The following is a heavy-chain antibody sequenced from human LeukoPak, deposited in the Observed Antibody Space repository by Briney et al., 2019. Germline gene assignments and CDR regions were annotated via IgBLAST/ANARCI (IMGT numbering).Heavy chain of an antibody. Sequence: QPGGSLRLSCAASGFTFSTYAMSWVRQAPGKGLEWVSAISGSGGSTYYADSVKGRFTISRDNSKNTLYLQMNSLRAEDTAVYYCANGKSWFGELLDYWGQGTLVTVSS. CDR1: GFTFSTYA. J-gene: IGHJ4*02. V-gene: IGHV3-23*01. D-gene: IGHD3-10*01. CDR2: ISGSGGST. CDR3: ANGKSWFGELLDY.